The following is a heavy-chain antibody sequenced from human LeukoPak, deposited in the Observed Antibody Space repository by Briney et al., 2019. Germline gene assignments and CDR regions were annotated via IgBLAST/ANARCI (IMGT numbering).Heavy chain of an antibody. V-gene: IGHV1-69*01. CDR3: ARLRGYSYGYNYYGMDV. J-gene: IGHJ6*04. CDR1: GGTFSSYA. CDR2: IIPIVGTA. Sequence: GASVKVSCKASGGTFSSYAISWVRQAPGQGLEWMGGIIPIVGTANYAQKVQGRVTITADESTSTAYMELSSLRSEDTAVYYCARLRGYSYGYNYYGMDVWGKGTPVTVSP. D-gene: IGHD5-18*01.